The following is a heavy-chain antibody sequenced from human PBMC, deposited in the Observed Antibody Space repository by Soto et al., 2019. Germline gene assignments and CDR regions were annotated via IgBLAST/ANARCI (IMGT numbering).Heavy chain of an antibody. J-gene: IGHJ4*02. D-gene: IGHD5-18*01. V-gene: IGHV3-33*01. CDR3: ARGYGGS. CDR1: GFTFSSYA. CDR2: IWYDGSNN. Sequence: QVQLVESGGGVVQPGRSLRLSCAASGFTFSSYAIHWVRQAPGKGLEWVAVIWYDGSNNRYADYVKGRFTISRDNSKNMAYLQMNSMRAEDTAVYYCARGYGGSWGQGTLVTVSS.